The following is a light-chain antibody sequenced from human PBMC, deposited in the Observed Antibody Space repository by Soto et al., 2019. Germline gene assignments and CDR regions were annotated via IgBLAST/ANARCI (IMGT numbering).Light chain of an antibody. Sequence: IVMTQSPVTLSVSPGERVTLSCRASQTISNNLAWYQQKPGQAPRLLIFDASTRATGIPARFSGSGSGTEFTLTISRLQSDDFAVYYWQQANDWPPTFGQGTRV. CDR3: QQANDWPPT. V-gene: IGKV3-15*01. CDR1: QTISNN. J-gene: IGKJ1*01. CDR2: DAS.